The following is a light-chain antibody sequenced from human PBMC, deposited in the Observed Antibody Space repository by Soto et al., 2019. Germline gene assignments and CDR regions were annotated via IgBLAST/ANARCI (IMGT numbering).Light chain of an antibody. Sequence: EIVLTQSPAALSVSPGERATLSCWASQSVGSTLNWYQQRPGQAPRLLIYDTSIRATGIPARFSGSGSGTEFPLTIASLQSEDFGVYYCQRFNRWPLSFGGGTKVEI. V-gene: IGKV3-15*01. J-gene: IGKJ4*01. CDR3: QRFNRWPLS. CDR2: DTS. CDR1: QSVGST.